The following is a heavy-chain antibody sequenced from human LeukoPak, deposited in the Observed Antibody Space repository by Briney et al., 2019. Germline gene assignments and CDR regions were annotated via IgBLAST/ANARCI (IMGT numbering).Heavy chain of an antibody. J-gene: IGHJ4*02. V-gene: IGHV4-34*01. CDR2: INHSGST. D-gene: IGHD3-3*01. CDR3: ARRIYLDDY. CDR1: GGSFSGYY. Sequence: PSETLSLTCAVYGGSFSGYYWSWIRQPPGKGLEWIGEINHSGSTNYNPSLKSRVTISVDTSKNQFSLKLSSVTAADTAVYYCARRIYLDDYWGQGTLVTVSS.